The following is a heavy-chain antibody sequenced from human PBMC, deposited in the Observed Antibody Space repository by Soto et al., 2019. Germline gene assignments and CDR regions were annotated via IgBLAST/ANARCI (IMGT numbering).Heavy chain of an antibody. J-gene: IGHJ4*02. D-gene: IGHD6-13*01. CDR1: GYTFTSYG. CDR2: ISAYNGNT. CDR3: ARYSSSWCFDY. Sequence: ASVKGSCKASGYTFTSYGISWVRQAPGQGLEWMGWISAYNGNTNYAQKLQGRVTMTTDTSTSTAYMELRSLRSDDTAAYYCARYSSSWCFDYWGQGTLVTVSS. V-gene: IGHV1-18*01.